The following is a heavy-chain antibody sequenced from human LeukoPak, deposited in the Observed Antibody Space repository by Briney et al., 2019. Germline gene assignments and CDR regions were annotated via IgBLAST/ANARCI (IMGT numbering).Heavy chain of an antibody. CDR1: GFTFSSYA. D-gene: IGHD1-20*01. Sequence: GRSLRLSCAASGFTFSSYAMHWVRQAPGKGLEWVAVISYDGSNKYNADSVKGRLTISRDNAKNSLYLQMNSLRAEDTALYYCARGRYNWKGEGENWFDPWGQGTLVTVSS. CDR2: ISYDGSNK. V-gene: IGHV3-30-3*01. CDR3: ARGRYNWKGEGENWFDP. J-gene: IGHJ5*02.